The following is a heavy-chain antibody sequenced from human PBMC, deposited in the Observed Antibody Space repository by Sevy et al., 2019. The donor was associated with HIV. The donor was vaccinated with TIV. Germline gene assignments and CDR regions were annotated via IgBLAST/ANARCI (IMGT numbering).Heavy chain of an antibody. J-gene: IGHJ4*02. V-gene: IGHV3-23*01. CDR2: ISGSGGST. Sequence: GGSLRLSCAASGFTFSSYAMSWVRQAPGKGLEWVSAISGSGGSTYYADSVKGRFTISRDNSKNTLYLQMNSLRAEDTAVYYCAKGDLYCSSTSCPNFDYWGQGTLVTVSS. CDR1: GFTFSSYA. CDR3: AKGDLYCSSTSCPNFDY. D-gene: IGHD2-2*01.